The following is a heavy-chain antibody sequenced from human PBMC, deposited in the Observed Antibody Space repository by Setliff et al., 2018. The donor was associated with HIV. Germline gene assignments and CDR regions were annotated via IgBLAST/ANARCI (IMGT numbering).Heavy chain of an antibody. D-gene: IGHD6-6*01. V-gene: IGHV4-59*11. CDR1: GGSISSHY. J-gene: IGHJ4*02. CDR3: ARDLLGSSSLVDY. Sequence: PSETLSLTCTVSGGSISSHYWSWIRQPPGKGLEWIGYIYYSGSSSYNPSLKSRVIISLDTSKNQISLKLNSVTAADTAVYYCARDLLGSSSLVDYWGQGTLVTVSS. CDR2: IYYSGSS.